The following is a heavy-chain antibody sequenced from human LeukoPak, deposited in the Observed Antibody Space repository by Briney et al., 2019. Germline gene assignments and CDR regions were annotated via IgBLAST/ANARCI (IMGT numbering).Heavy chain of an antibody. CDR1: GFIFSSFG. CDR3: AKDKMVEKWELGDGVDL. CDR2: IWYDGSKS. J-gene: IGHJ3*01. Sequence: GGSLRLSCVASGFIFSSFGMHWVRQAPGKGLEWVAIIWYDGSKSFYSDSEKGRFTVSRDNSKNTPYLEMNTMRGEDTAVYYCAKDKMVEKWELGDGVDLWGQGTMVTVSS. D-gene: IGHD1-26*01. V-gene: IGHV3-33*06.